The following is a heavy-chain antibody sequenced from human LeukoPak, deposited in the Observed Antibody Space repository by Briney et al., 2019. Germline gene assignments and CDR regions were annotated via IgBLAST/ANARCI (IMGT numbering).Heavy chain of an antibody. CDR2: IYPNNSTR. J-gene: IGHJ4*02. Sequence: GASVKVSCKASGYTYINFPLSWVGQAPGRGREWVGWIYPNNSTRGYAKNFQGRVVLTRDTSISTAYMELRGLKSDDTAVYYCARGKVLFDYGGQGTLVAVS. V-gene: IGHV1-8*01. CDR3: ARGKVLFDY. CDR1: GYTYINFP.